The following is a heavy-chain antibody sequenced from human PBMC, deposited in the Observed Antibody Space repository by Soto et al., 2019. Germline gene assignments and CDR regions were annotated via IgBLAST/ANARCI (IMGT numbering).Heavy chain of an antibody. D-gene: IGHD2-2*01. Sequence: QVQLVQSGAEVKKPGSSVKVSCKASGGTFRSYAISWVRQAPGQGLEWMGGIIPIFGTANYAQKFQGRVTITADESTRTAYMELSSLRSEDTAVYYCARHVPAAGYYYGMDVWGQGTTVTVSS. V-gene: IGHV1-69*12. CDR3: ARHVPAAGYYYGMDV. J-gene: IGHJ6*02. CDR2: IIPIFGTA. CDR1: GGTFRSYA.